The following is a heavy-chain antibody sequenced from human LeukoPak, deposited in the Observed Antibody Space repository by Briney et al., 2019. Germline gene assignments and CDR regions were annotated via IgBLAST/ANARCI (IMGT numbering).Heavy chain of an antibody. CDR3: ANLPAALGGPADY. CDR1: GFTFSSYA. Sequence: GGSLRLSCAASGFTFSSYAMSWVRQAPGKGLEWVSAISGSGGSTYYADSVKGRFTISRDNSKNTLYLRMNSLRAEDTAVYYCANLPAALGGPADYWGQGTLVTVSS. V-gene: IGHV3-23*01. J-gene: IGHJ4*02. CDR2: ISGSGGST. D-gene: IGHD3-16*01.